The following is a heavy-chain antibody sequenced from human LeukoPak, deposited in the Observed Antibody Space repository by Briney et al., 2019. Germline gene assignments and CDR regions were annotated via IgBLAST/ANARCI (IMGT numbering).Heavy chain of an antibody. CDR2: ISWNSGKI. Sequence: GGSLRLSCAASGFTFDDYAMHWIRQAPGKGLEWVSGISWNSGKIVYADSVKGRFTISRDNAKDSLYLQLNSLRSEDTALYYCTKDQNVRYYDFWSGYDFDAWGQGTLVTVSS. CDR3: TKDQNVRYYDFWSGYDFDA. CDR1: GFTFDDYA. J-gene: IGHJ4*02. V-gene: IGHV3-9*01. D-gene: IGHD3-3*01.